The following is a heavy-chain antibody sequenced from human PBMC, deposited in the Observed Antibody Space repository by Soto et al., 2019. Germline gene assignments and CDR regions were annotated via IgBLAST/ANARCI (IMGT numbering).Heavy chain of an antibody. J-gene: IGHJ4*02. CDR1: GFTFSSYA. CDR3: AKGSDLYYYGSGSYYGFDY. Sequence: GGSLRLSCAASGFTFSSYAMSWVRQAPGKGLEWVSAISGSGGSTYYADSVKGRFTISRDNSKNTLYLQMNSLRAEDTAVYYCAKGSDLYYYGSGSYYGFDYWGQGTLVTVSS. CDR2: ISGSGGST. V-gene: IGHV3-23*01. D-gene: IGHD3-10*01.